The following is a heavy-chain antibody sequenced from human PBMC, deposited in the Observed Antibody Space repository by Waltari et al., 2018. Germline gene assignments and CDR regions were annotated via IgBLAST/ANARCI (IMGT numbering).Heavy chain of an antibody. CDR2: IYYSGRI. J-gene: IGHJ4*02. V-gene: IGHV4-4*02. Sequence: QVRLQESGPGLVKPSGTLSLTCVVSGDSVSSNNWWNWVRQSPGKGLEWIGEIYYSGRINYNPSLESRATIAVDKSKNQFSLNMTSVTAADTAVYFCARRRVVQIDFDFWGQGTLVTVSS. D-gene: IGHD3-3*01. CDR3: ARRRVVQIDFDF. CDR1: GDSVSSNNW.